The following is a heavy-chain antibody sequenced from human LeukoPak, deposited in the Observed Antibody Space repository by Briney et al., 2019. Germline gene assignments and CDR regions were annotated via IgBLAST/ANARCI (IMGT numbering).Heavy chain of an antibody. CDR1: GGSFGGYY. D-gene: IGHD6-13*01. Sequence: ETLSLTCDVCGGSFGGYYWSWIRQPPGKGLEWVSSISSSSSYIYYADSVKGRFTISRDNAKNSLYLQMNSLRAEDTAVYYCAKSGGIAAASDYWGQRTLVTFSS. V-gene: IGHV3-21*01. CDR3: AKSGGIAAASDY. CDR2: ISSSSSYI. J-gene: IGHJ4*02.